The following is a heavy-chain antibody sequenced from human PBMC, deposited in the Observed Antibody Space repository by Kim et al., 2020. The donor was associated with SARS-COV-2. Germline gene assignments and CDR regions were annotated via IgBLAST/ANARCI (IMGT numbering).Heavy chain of an antibody. D-gene: IGHD3-22*01. Sequence: ASVKVSCKASGYTFTSYGISWVRQAPGQGLEWMGWISAYNGNTNYAQKLQGRVTMTTDTSTSTAYMELRSLRSDDTAVYYCARGGSGYYDSSGYYAFDYWGQGTLVTVSS. V-gene: IGHV1-18*01. CDR3: ARGGSGYYDSSGYYAFDY. J-gene: IGHJ4*02. CDR2: ISAYNGNT. CDR1: GYTFTSYG.